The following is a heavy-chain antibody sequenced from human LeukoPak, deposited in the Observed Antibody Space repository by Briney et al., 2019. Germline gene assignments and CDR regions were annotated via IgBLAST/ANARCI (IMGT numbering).Heavy chain of an antibody. V-gene: IGHV3-23*01. CDR3: AKDLHDYGDDGDTFDI. CDR1: GFTFRSYA. CDR2: ISASGGST. J-gene: IGHJ3*02. D-gene: IGHD4-17*01. Sequence: PGGSLRLSCAASGFTFRSYAMSWVRQAPGKGLEWVSGISASGGSTYYADSVKGRFTISRDNSKNTLYLQMNSLRAEDTAVYYCAKDLHDYGDDGDTFDIWGQGTMVTVSS.